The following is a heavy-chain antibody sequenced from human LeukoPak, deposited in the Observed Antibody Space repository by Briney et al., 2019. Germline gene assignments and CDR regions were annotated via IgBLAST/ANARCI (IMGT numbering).Heavy chain of an antibody. Sequence: ASVTVSCTASGYTFTSYAMNWVRQAPGQGLEWMGWINTNTGNPTYAQGFTGRFVFSLDTSVSTAYLQISSLKAEDTAVYYCARGDCGELSYSLFDYWGQGTLVTVSS. CDR1: GYTFTSYA. V-gene: IGHV7-4-1*02. CDR3: ARGDCGELSYSLFDY. J-gene: IGHJ4*02. CDR2: INTNTGNP. D-gene: IGHD3-10*01.